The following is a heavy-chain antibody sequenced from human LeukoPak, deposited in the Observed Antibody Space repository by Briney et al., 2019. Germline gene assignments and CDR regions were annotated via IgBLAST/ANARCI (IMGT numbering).Heavy chain of an antibody. J-gene: IGHJ4*02. V-gene: IGHV3-21*06. Sequence: PGGSLRLSCTTSGLTFSTSGFNWVRQAPGKGLEWVASIGPTGFDRYHADSIKGRFTISRDNANNFLYLQMDSLRAEDTAVYYCATETNGRHYDYWGQGTLLTVSS. CDR3: ATETNGRHYDY. CDR2: IGPTGFDR. CDR1: GLTFSTSG. D-gene: IGHD1-14*01.